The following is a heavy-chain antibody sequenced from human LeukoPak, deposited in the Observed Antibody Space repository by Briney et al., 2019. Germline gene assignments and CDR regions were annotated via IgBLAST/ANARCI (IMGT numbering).Heavy chain of an antibody. V-gene: IGHV3-30*04. CDR1: GFTFSSYA. D-gene: IGHD3-10*01. CDR3: ARAGTMIRGDTDSFDI. Sequence: GGSLRLSCGASGFTFSSYAMHWVRQAPGKGLEWVADISYDGSNKYYADSVKGRFTISRDNSKNTLYLQMNSLRGEDTAVYYCARAGTMIRGDTDSFDIWGQGTMVTVSS. CDR2: ISYDGSNK. J-gene: IGHJ3*02.